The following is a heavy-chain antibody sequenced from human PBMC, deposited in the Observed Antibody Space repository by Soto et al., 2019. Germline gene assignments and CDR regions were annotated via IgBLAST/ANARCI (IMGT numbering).Heavy chain of an antibody. Sequence: GGSLRLSCAASGFTFSSYAMHWVRQAPGKGLEWVAVISYDGSNKYYADSVKGRFTISRDNSKNTLYLQMNSLRAEDTAVYYCAREQVGYYYDSSGYYFDYWGQGTLVTVSS. CDR2: ISYDGSNK. CDR1: GFTFSSYA. D-gene: IGHD3-22*01. V-gene: IGHV3-30-3*01. CDR3: AREQVGYYYDSSGYYFDY. J-gene: IGHJ4*02.